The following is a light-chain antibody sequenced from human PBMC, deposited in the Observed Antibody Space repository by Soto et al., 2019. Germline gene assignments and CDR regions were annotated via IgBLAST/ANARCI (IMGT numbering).Light chain of an antibody. CDR1: QSITTY. V-gene: IGKV1-39*01. CDR3: QQSYSTLWT. CDR2: AAS. Sequence: DIQMTQSPSSLSASVEDRVTITCRASQSITTYLNWYQQKPGKAPKLLIYAASSLQSGVPSRFSGSGSGTDFTLTISSLQPEDFATYYCQQSYSTLWTFGQGTKVEMK. J-gene: IGKJ1*01.